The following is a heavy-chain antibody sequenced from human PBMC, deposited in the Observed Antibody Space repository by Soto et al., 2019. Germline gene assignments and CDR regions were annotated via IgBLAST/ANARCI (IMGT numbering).Heavy chain of an antibody. J-gene: IGHJ4*02. CDR2: INWNGGST. CDR3: AKETDYGDFDY. D-gene: IGHD4-17*01. CDR1: GFTFDDYG. V-gene: IGHV3-20*04. Sequence: GGSLRLSCAASGFTFDDYGMSWVRQAPGKGLEWVSGINWNGGSTGYADSVRGRFTIPRDNAKNSLYLQMNSLRAEDTALYYCAKETDYGDFDYWGQGTLVTVS.